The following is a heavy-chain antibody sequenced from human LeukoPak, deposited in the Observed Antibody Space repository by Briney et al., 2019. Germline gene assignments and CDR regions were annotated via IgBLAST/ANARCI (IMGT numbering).Heavy chain of an antibody. Sequence: GSLRLSCASSGLPFNFQAMNWVPQAPGKGVEWGSNINASGGNTYYADSVRGRFTISRDNSKDTLYLQLNSLTAEDTAIYYCAKPISGGLAVSADWFDPWGQGTLVTVSS. CDR2: INASGGNT. CDR1: GLPFNFQA. CDR3: AKPISGGLAVSADWFDP. D-gene: IGHD6-19*01. V-gene: IGHV3-23*01. J-gene: IGHJ5*02.